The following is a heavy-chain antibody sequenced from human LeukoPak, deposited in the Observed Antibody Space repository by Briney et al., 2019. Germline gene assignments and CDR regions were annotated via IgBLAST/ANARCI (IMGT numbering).Heavy chain of an antibody. CDR1: GYSLTSYW. CDR3: ARNVGPGRSYYYGMDV. J-gene: IGHJ6*02. V-gene: IGHV5-51*01. D-gene: IGHD1-1*01. Sequence: PGESLKISCKGSGYSLTSYWIGWVRQMPGKGLEWMGIIYPGDSDTRYSPSFQGQVTISADKSISTAYLQWSSLKASDTAMYYCARNVGPGRSYYYGMDVWGQGTTVTVSS. CDR2: IYPGDSDT.